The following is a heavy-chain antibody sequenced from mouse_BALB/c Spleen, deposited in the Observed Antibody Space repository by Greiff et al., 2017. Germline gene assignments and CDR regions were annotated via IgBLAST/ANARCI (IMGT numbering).Heavy chain of an antibody. CDR3: ARYYDYDDGYAMDY. CDR1: GYTFTSYW. CDR2: IFPGTGTT. V-gene: IGHV1S132*01. J-gene: IGHJ4*01. Sequence: QVQLQQSGAELVKPGASVKLSCKTSGYTFTSYWIQWVKQRPGQGLGWIGEIFPGTGTTYYNEKFKGKATLTIDTSSSTAYMQLSSLTSEDSAVYFCARYYDYDDGYAMDYWGQGTSVTVSS. D-gene: IGHD2-4*01.